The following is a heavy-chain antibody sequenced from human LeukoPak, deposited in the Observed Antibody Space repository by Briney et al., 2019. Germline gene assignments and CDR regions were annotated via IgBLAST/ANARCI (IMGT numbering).Heavy chain of an antibody. CDR1: GGSISSGGYS. V-gene: IGHV4-30-2*01. J-gene: IGHJ5*02. D-gene: IGHD5-12*01. CDR2: IYHSGST. Sequence: SETLSLTCAVSGGSISSGGYSWSWIRQPPGKGLEWIGYIYHSGSTYYNPSLKSRVTISVDRSKNQFSLKLSSVTAADTAVYYCARGYSGYEAYWFDPWGQGTLVTVSS. CDR3: ARGYSGYEAYWFDP.